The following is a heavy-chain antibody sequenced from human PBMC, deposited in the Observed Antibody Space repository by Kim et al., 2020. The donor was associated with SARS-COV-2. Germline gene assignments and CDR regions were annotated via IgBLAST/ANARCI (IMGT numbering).Heavy chain of an antibody. CDR2: IYSGGST. V-gene: IGHV3-53*01. CDR3: AREGAARPSNFDY. J-gene: IGHJ4*02. D-gene: IGHD6-6*01. CDR1: GFTVSSNY. Sequence: GGSLRLSCAASGFTVSSNYMSWVRQAPGKGLEWVSVIYSGGSTYYADSVKGRFTISRDNSKNTLYLQMNSLRAEDTAVYYCAREGAARPSNFDYWGQGTLVTVSS.